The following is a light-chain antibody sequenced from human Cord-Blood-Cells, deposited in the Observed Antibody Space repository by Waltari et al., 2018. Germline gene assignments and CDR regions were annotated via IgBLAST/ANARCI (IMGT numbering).Light chain of an antibody. CDR1: QDISNY. CDR3: QQYDNLPLT. CDR2: DAS. Sequence: DIQRAKSPFSLSASVGARVTITFQASQDISNYLNWYQQKPGKAPKILPYDASNLETGVPSRFSGSGSGTDFTYTISSLQPEDIATYYGQQYDNLPLTFGGGTKVEIK. J-gene: IGKJ4*01. V-gene: IGKV1-33*01.